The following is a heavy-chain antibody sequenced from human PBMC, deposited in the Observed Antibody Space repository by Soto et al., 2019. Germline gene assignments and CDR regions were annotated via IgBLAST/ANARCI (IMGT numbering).Heavy chain of an antibody. D-gene: IGHD6-19*01. J-gene: IGHJ4*02. CDR2: ISYDGSNK. CDR1: GFTFSSYA. V-gene: IGHV3-30-3*01. CDR3: ARDIEWLAYFDY. Sequence: QVQLVASGGGVVQPGRSLRLSCAASGFTFSSYAMHWVRQAPGKGLEWVAVISYDGSNKYYADSVKGRFTISRDNSKNTLYLQMNSLRAEDTAVYYCARDIEWLAYFDYWGQGTLVTVSS.